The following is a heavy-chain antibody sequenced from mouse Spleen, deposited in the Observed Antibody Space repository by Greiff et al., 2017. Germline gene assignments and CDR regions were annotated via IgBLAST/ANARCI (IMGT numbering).Heavy chain of an antibody. CDR1: GYTFTSYW. J-gene: IGHJ3*01. Sequence: QVQLQQPGAELVKPGASVKVSCKASGYTFTSYWMHWVKQRPGQGLEWIGRINPSDSDTNYNQKFKGKATLTVDKSSSTAYMQLSSLTSEDSAVYYCASHYYDGSYSAWFAYWGQGTLVTVSA. CDR3: ASHYYDGSYSAWFAY. CDR2: INPSDSDT. D-gene: IGHD1-1*01. V-gene: IGHV1-74*01.